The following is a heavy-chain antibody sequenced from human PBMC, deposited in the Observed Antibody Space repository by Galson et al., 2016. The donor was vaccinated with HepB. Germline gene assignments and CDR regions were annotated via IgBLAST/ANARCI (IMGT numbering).Heavy chain of an antibody. J-gene: IGHJ4*02. CDR3: VREDLWGFDY. D-gene: IGHD3-16*01. Sequence: SLRLSCAASGFIFRNYGMHWVRQAPGKGPEWVAVIWYDGSNKYYADSVKGRFTISSDNSKNTLYLQMNSLRAEDTAVYYCVREDLWGFDYWGQGTLVTVSS. V-gene: IGHV3-33*01. CDR1: GFIFRNYG. CDR2: IWYDGSNK.